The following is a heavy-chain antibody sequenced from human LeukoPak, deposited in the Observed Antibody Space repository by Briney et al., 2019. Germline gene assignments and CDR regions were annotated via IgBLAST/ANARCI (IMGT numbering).Heavy chain of an antibody. D-gene: IGHD6-13*01. CDR2: IYSSGST. CDR3: ARLHSTHSSNS. Sequence: SETLSLTCTVSGGSISSHFWSWIRQPPGKGLEWIGSIYSSGSTYYNPSLKSRVTISVDTSKNQFSLRLSSVTAADTAVYYCARLHSTHSSNSWGQGTLVTVSS. V-gene: IGHV4-4*08. J-gene: IGHJ4*02. CDR1: GGSISSHF.